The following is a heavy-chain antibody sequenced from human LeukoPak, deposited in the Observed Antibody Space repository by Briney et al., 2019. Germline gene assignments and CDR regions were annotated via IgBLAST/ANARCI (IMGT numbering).Heavy chain of an antibody. CDR2: IIPIFGTA. CDR1: GGTFSSYA. D-gene: IGHD3-3*01. Sequence: SVKVSCKASGGTFSSYAISWVRQAPGRGLEWMGGIIPIFGTANYAQKFQGRVTITADESTSTAYMELSSLRSEDTAVYYCARFRKDYDFWSGYPTTHYYYYGMDVWGQGTTVTVSS. CDR3: ARFRKDYDFWSGYPTTHYYYYGMDV. J-gene: IGHJ6*02. V-gene: IGHV1-69*01.